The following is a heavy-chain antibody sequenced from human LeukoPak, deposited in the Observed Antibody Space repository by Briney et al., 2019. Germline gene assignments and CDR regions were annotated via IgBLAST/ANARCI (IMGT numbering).Heavy chain of an antibody. V-gene: IGHV4-34*01. CDR3: ARLMIVVAETKYPYYYYYMDV. J-gene: IGHJ6*03. D-gene: IGHD3-22*01. Sequence: PSETLSLTCAVYGGSFSGYYWSWIRQPPGKGLEWIGEINHSGSTNYNPPLKSRVTISVDTSKNQFSLKLSSVTAADTAVYYCARLMIVVAETKYPYYYYYMDVWGKGTTVTISS. CDR2: INHSGST. CDR1: GGSFSGYY.